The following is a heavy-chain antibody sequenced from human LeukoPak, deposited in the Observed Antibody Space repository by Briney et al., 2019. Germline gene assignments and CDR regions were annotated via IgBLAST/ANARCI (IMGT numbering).Heavy chain of an antibody. CDR2: INHSGST. CDR1: GGSFSGYY. Sequence: SETLSLTCAVYGGSFSGYYWSWIRQPPGKGLEWIGEINHSGSTNYNPSLKSRVTISVDTSKNQFSLKLSSVTAADTAVYYCARHLKRYYYDSTGAFDIWGQGTMVTVSS. J-gene: IGHJ3*02. CDR3: ARHLKRYYYDSTGAFDI. D-gene: IGHD3-22*01. V-gene: IGHV4-34*01.